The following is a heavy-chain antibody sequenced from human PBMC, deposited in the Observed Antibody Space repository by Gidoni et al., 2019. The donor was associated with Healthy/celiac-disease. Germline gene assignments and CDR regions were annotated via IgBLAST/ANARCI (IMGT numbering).Heavy chain of an antibody. CDR1: GFTFSSYA. V-gene: IGHV3-30-3*01. CDR2: ISYDGSNK. Sequence: QVQLVESGGGVVQPGRSLRLSCAASGFTFSSYAMHWVRQAPGKGLEWVAVISYDGSNKYYADSVKGRFTISRDNSKNTLYLQMNSLRAEDTAVDYCARAGVLLWFGESDLDYWGQGTLVTVSS. D-gene: IGHD3-10*01. CDR3: ARAGVLLWFGESDLDY. J-gene: IGHJ4*02.